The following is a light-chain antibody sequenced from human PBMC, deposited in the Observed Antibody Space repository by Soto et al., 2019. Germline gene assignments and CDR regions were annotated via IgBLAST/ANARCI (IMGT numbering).Light chain of an antibody. CDR2: VVS. J-gene: IGLJ1*01. CDR1: SSDVGGYNY. CDR3: SSYTTSNTYV. Sequence: QSALAQPASVSGYPGQSITISCTGRSSDVGGYNYVSWYQQHPGKAPKFMIYVVSRRPSGVSNRFSGSKSGNTASLTVSGLQAEDEADYYCSSYTTSNTYVFGPGTKVTVL. V-gene: IGLV2-14*01.